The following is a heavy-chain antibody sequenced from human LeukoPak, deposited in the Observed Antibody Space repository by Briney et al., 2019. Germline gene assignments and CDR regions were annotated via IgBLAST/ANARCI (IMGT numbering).Heavy chain of an antibody. CDR1: GASVSNYD. J-gene: IGHJ4*02. Sequence: SETLSLTCTVSGASVSNYDWRWIRQPPGKGLEWIGYIYFSGSVNYNPSLKSRVTISEDTSKNQFSLKLSSVTAADTAVYYCARAAYGGNSAFGYWGQGTLVTVSS. V-gene: IGHV4-59*02. CDR3: ARAAYGGNSAFGY. D-gene: IGHD4-23*01. CDR2: IYFSGSV.